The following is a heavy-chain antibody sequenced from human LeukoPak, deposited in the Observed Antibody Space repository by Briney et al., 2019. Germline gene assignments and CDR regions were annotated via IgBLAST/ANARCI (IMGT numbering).Heavy chain of an antibody. CDR1: GGSISSYY. J-gene: IGHJ3*02. V-gene: IGHV4-59*12. Sequence: SETLSLTCTVSGGSISSYYWSWIRQPPGKGLEWIGYIYYSGSTYYNPSLKSRVTISVDTSKNQFSLKLSSVTAADTAVYYCARGWTRPAFDIWGQGTMVTVSS. D-gene: IGHD3/OR15-3a*01. CDR2: IYYSGST. CDR3: ARGWTRPAFDI.